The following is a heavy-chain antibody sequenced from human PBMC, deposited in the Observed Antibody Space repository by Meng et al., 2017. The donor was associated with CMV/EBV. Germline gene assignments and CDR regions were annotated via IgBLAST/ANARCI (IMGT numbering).Heavy chain of an antibody. Sequence: GESLKISCAASGFSVSRHDMSWVRQAPGQGLEWVSIILGGGNTYYADSVKGRFTISRDNSRNTLYLQMNSLRTEDTALYYCGSFKQQVGGIYWHLDLWGRGTLVTVSS. V-gene: IGHV3-66*02. D-gene: IGHD1/OR15-1a*01. J-gene: IGHJ2*01. CDR1: GFSVSRHD. CDR3: GSFKQQVGGIYWHLDL. CDR2: ILGGGNT.